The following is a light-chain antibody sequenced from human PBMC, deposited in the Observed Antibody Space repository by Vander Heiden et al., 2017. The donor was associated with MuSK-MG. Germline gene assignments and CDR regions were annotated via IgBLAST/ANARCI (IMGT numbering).Light chain of an antibody. CDR2: DVS. CDR1: SSDVGGYNH. J-gene: IGLJ3*02. CDR3: SSFTSSNTVV. V-gene: IGLV2-14*03. Sequence: QSALTQPASVSGSPGQSNTISCTGTSSDVGGYNHVSWSQQHPGKAPKVMIYDVSNRPSGVSNRFSGSKSGNTASLTISGLQAEDEADYYCSSFTSSNTVVFGGGTKLTVL.